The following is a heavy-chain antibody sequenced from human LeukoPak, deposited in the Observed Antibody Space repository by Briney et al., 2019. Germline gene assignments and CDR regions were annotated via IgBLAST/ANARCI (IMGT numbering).Heavy chain of an antibody. CDR1: GGTFSSYA. V-gene: IGHV1-69*04. CDR3: AMLVATTEHYFDY. CDR2: IIPILGIA. D-gene: IGHD5-12*01. Sequence: SVKVSCKASGGTFSSYAISWVRQAPGQGLEWMGRIIPILGIANYAQKFQGRVTITADKSTSTAYMELSSLRSEDTAVYYCAMLVATTEHYFDYWGQGTLVTVSS. J-gene: IGHJ4*02.